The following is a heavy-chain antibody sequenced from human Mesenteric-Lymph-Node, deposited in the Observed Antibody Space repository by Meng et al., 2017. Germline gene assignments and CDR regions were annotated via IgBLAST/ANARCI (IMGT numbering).Heavy chain of an antibody. V-gene: IGHV3-33*01. D-gene: IGHD3-22*01. CDR3: AGGAWYYYDSSVYYPEPIDY. J-gene: IGHJ4*02. Sequence: GESLKISCAASGFTFSSYGMHWVRQAPGKGLEWVAVIWYDGSNKYYADSVKGRFTISRDNSKNTLYLQMNSLRAEDTAVYYCAGGAWYYYDSSVYYPEPIDYWGQGTLVTVSS. CDR1: GFTFSSYG. CDR2: IWYDGSNK.